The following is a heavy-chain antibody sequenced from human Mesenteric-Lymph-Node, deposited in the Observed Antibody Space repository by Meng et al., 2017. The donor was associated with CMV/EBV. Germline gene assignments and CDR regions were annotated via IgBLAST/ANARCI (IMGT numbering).Heavy chain of an antibody. CDR2: ISSSSSYI. Sequence: GESLKISCAASGLTFSNYVMNWVRQAPGKGLEWVSSISSSSSYIYYADSVKGRFTISRDNAKNSLYLQMNSLRAEDTAVYYCARDFDPYSGSSLSFDYWGQGTLVTVSS. D-gene: IGHD1-26*01. CDR1: GLTFSNYV. J-gene: IGHJ4*02. V-gene: IGHV3-21*01. CDR3: ARDFDPYSGSSLSFDY.